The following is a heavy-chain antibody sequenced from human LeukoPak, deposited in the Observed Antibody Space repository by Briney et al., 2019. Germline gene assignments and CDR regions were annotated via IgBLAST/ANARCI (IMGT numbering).Heavy chain of an antibody. J-gene: IGHJ4*02. CDR1: GGSISSGSYY. Sequence: SDTLSLTCTVSGGSISSGSYYWSWIRQPAGEGLEWIGRIYTSGSTNYNPSLKSRVTISVDTSKNQFSLKLSSVTAADTAVYYCARGYSSGWYYFDYWGQGTLVTVSS. CDR3: ARGYSSGWYYFDY. V-gene: IGHV4-61*02. D-gene: IGHD6-19*01. CDR2: IYTSGST.